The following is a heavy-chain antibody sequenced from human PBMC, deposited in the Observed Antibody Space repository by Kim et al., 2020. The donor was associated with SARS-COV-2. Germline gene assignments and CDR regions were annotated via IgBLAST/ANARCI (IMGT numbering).Heavy chain of an antibody. V-gene: IGHV3-7*01. D-gene: IGHD6-6*01. Sequence: GGSLRLCCTASGFIVRNYWMSWVRQAPGKGREWEANIKQDGSNKDYADSMKGRFTISRDNSKVSVYLKLNNLRAEDTAVYYCARIGYSSSGFDYWGQGT. CDR2: IKQDGSNK. CDR1: GFIVRNYW. J-gene: IGHJ4*02. CDR3: ARIGYSSSGFDY.